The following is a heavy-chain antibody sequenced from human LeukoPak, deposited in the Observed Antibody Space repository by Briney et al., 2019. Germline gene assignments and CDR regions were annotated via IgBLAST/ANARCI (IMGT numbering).Heavy chain of an antibody. CDR1: GFTFRNYG. Sequence: HSGGSLRLSCAASGFTFRNYGMPWVRQAPGKGLEWVAFIRYEGSNKYYADSVKGRFTISRDNSKNTLYLQMNSLRVEDTAVYYCAKGSSGWSIDYWGQGTLVTVSS. CDR3: AKGSSGWSIDY. J-gene: IGHJ4*02. V-gene: IGHV3-30*02. CDR2: IRYEGSNK. D-gene: IGHD6-19*01.